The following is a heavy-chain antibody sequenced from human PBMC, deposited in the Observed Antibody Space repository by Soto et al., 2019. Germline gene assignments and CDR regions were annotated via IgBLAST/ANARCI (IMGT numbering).Heavy chain of an antibody. D-gene: IGHD3-3*01. CDR1: GGSISSGDYY. V-gene: IGHV4-30-4*01. CDR2: IYYSGST. CDR3: ARDRMEWALEVYYFDY. J-gene: IGHJ4*02. Sequence: SETLSLTCTVSGGSISSGDYYWSWIRQPPGKGLEWIGYIYYSGSTYYNPSLKSRVTISVDTSKNQFSLKLSSVTAADTAVYYCARDRMEWALEVYYFDYWGQGTLVTVSS.